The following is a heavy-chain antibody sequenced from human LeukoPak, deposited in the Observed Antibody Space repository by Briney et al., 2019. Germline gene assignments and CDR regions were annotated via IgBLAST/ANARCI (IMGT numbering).Heavy chain of an antibody. J-gene: IGHJ3*02. V-gene: IGHV1-2*02. CDR3: ARFDTVATGRPYDI. D-gene: IGHD5-12*01. CDR2: INPNSGGT. Sequence: GASVKVSCKASEYTFTDCYLHWVRQAPGEGLELKGWINPNSGGTNTAQKFQGRVTMTSDTSVSRAYMELSSLRSDDTAVYYCARFDTVATGRPYDIWGQGTKVTVSS. CDR1: EYTFTDCY.